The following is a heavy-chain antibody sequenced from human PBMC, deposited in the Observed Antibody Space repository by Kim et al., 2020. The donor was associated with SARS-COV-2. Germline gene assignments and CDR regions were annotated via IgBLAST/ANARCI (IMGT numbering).Heavy chain of an antibody. D-gene: IGHD3-22*01. CDR2: ISGSGGST. Sequence: GGSLRLSCAASGFTFSSYAMSWVRQAPGKGLEWVSAISGSGGSTYYADSVKGRFTISRDNSKNTLYLQMNSLRAEDTAVYYCAKTYITMIVVPPAPLDAFDIWGQGTMVTVSS. CDR3: AKTYITMIVVPPAPLDAFDI. CDR1: GFTFSSYA. V-gene: IGHV3-23*01. J-gene: IGHJ3*02.